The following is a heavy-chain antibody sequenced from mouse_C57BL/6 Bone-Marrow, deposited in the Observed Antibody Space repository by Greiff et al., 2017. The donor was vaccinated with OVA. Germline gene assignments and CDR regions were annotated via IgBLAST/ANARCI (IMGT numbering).Heavy chain of an antibody. CDR2: ISSGGDYI. D-gene: IGHD1-1*01. CDR3: TRGATTVVAHWYFDV. J-gene: IGHJ1*03. V-gene: IGHV5-9-1*02. CDR1: GFTFSSYA. Sequence: EVQVVESGEGLVKPGGSLKLSCAASGFTFSSYAMSWVRQTPEKRLEWVAYISSGGDYIYYADTVKGRFTISRDNARNTLYLQMSSLKSEDTAMYYCTRGATTVVAHWYFDVWGTGTTVTVSS.